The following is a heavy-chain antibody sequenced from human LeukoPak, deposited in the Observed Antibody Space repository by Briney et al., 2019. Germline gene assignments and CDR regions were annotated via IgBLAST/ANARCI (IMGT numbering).Heavy chain of an antibody. CDR3: ARDSGTTGEVKFDP. Sequence: PSETLSLTCSVSGGSISNLYLSWIRQPAGKGLEWIGRIYVSGRIDYNPSLRSRVTMSVDTSKNQLSLRVRSVTAADTGVDYCARDSGTTGEVKFDPWGQGTLVTVSS. V-gene: IGHV4-4*07. J-gene: IGHJ5*02. CDR1: GGSISNLY. D-gene: IGHD4-17*01. CDR2: IYVSGRI.